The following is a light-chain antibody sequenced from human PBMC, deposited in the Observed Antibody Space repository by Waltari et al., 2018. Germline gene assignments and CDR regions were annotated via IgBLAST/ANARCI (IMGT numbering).Light chain of an antibody. CDR2: EVS. Sequence: QSALTQPPSVSGSPGQSVIISCTGTNSDVDIFGRVPWYQQSPGTAPRLMIYEVSNRPSGVPDRFSGSKSGNTASLTISGLQAEDEGDYYCSSYTSSSTWVFGGGTKVTVL. V-gene: IGLV2-18*02. J-gene: IGLJ3*02. CDR3: SSYTSSSTWV. CDR1: NSDVDIFGR.